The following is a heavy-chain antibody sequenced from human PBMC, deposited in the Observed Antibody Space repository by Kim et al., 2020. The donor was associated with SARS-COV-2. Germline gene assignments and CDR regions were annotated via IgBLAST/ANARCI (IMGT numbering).Heavy chain of an antibody. Sequence: SETLSLTCTVSGGSISSGSYYWGWNRQSPGKGLEWIGYMDYSATTTYNPSLTSRVSISVHTSKNQFSLKLSSVTAADTAVYYCSRSNYDFWRGYYEDTWG. CDR3: SRSNYDFWRGYYEDT. D-gene: IGHD3-3*01. CDR1: GGSISSGSYY. J-gene: IGHJ5*01. V-gene: IGHV4-61*01. CDR2: MDYSATT.